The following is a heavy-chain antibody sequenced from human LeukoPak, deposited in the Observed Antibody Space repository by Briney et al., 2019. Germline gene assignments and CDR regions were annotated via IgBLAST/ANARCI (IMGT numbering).Heavy chain of an antibody. J-gene: IGHJ4*02. D-gene: IGHD6-19*01. CDR3: ARGQGSSGWYSIFDY. CDR1: GGSISSYY. Sequence: SETLSLTCTVSGGSISSYYWSWIRQPPGKGLEWIGYIYYSGSTNYNPSLKSRVTISVDTSKNQFSLKLSSVTAADTAVYYCARGQGSSGWYSIFDYWGQGTLVTVSS. V-gene: IGHV4-59*01. CDR2: IYYSGST.